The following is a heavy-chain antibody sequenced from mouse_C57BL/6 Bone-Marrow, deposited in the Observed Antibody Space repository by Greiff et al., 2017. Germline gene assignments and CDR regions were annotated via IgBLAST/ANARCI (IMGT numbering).Heavy chain of an antibody. V-gene: IGHV7-3*01. CDR2: IRNKANGYTT. J-gene: IGHJ4*01. Sequence: EVKLVESGGGLVQPGGSLSLSCAASGFTFTDYYMSWVRQPPGKALEWLGFIRNKANGYTTEYSASVKGRFTISTANSQSILYLQMNALRAEDSATYYCARYMANYYGNFYAMDYWGQGTSVTVAS. D-gene: IGHD2-1*01. CDR3: ARYMANYYGNFYAMDY. CDR1: GFTFTDYY.